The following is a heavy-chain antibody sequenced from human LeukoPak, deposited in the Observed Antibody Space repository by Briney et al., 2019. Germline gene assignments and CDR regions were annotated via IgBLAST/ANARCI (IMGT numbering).Heavy chain of an antibody. J-gene: IGHJ4*02. D-gene: IGHD3-3*01. V-gene: IGHV3-11*01. CDR2: ISSSGSTI. CDR1: GLTFSDYY. Sequence: GGSLRLSCAASGLTFSDYYMSWIRQAPGKGLEWVSYISSSGSTIYYADSVKGRFTISRDNAKNSLYLQMNSLRAEDTAVYYCAKDRGLATYDFWSALDYWGQGTLVTVSS. CDR3: AKDRGLATYDFWSALDY.